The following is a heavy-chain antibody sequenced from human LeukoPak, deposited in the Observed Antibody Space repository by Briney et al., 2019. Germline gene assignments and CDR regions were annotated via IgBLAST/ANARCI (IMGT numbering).Heavy chain of an antibody. J-gene: IGHJ5*02. CDR3: ARGYLSWFDP. CDR1: GFKFDDYG. V-gene: IGHV3-20*04. CDR2: INWNGGGT. D-gene: IGHD3-22*01. Sequence: GGSLRLTCAASGFKFDDYGISWVRQRPGKGLEWVSGINWNGGGTGYADSVRGRFTISRDNAKNSLYLQMDSLRGDDTAFYYCARGYLSWFDPWGQGTLVTVSS.